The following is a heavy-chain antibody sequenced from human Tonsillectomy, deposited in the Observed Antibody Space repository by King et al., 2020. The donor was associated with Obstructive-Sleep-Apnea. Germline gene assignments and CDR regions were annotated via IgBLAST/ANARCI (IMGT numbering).Heavy chain of an antibody. V-gene: IGHV1-18*01. CDR1: GYTFTTYG. J-gene: IGHJ4*02. D-gene: IGHD6-25*01. CDR3: ARLRRIVAGGSSLDYWGQGSGLDY. CDR2: ISAHNGYT. Sequence: VQLVQSGAEMRKPGASVKVSCKASGYTFTTYGITWVRQAPGQGLEWMGWISAHNGYTDYAQKFQGRVTMTTDTSTSTAYMELRSLRSDDTAVYYCARLRRIVAGGSSLDYWGQGSGLDYWGQGTLVTVSS.